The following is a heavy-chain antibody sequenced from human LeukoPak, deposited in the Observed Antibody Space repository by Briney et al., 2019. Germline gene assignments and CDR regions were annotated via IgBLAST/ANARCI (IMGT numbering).Heavy chain of an antibody. CDR3: ARVDY. Sequence: GGSLRLSCAASGFTFSDHYFNWIRQSPGKGLEWLAYISTSGSTHYADSVIGRFTVSRDNAENSLSLQMNSLRAEDTAVYYCARVDYWGQGALVTVSS. J-gene: IGHJ4*02. CDR1: GFTFSDHY. CDR2: ISTSGST. V-gene: IGHV3-11*01.